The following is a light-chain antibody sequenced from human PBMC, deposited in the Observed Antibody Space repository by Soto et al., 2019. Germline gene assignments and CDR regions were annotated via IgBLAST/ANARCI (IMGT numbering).Light chain of an antibody. J-gene: IGLJ2*01. CDR3: SSYAASGAPVV. CDR1: SSDIGAYNY. CDR2: EVN. V-gene: IGLV2-14*01. Sequence: QSALTQPASVSGSPGQSITLSCTGTSSDIGAYNYVSWYQHRPGKAPKLLIFEVNSRPAGLSNRFSGSKSGNTASLTISGLQAEDDAIYYCSSYAASGAPVVFGGGTKVTVL.